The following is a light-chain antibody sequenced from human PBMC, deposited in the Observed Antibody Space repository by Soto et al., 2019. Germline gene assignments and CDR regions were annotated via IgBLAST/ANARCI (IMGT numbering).Light chain of an antibody. Sequence: EIVLTQSPATLSLSPGERATLSCRASQNVRSYLAWYQQKPGQAPRLLIHDASSRATGIPDRFSGSGSGTDFPLTISSLEPEDYAVYYCQQRTNWPTSTFGQGTRWRL. CDR3: QQRTNWPTST. J-gene: IGKJ5*01. CDR2: DAS. CDR1: QNVRSY. V-gene: IGKV3-11*01.